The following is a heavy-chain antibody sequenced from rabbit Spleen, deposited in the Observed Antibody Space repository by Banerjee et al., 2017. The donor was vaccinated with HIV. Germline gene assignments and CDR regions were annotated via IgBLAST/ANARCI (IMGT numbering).Heavy chain of an antibody. D-gene: IGHD8-1*01. V-gene: IGHV1S40*01. J-gene: IGHJ6*01. CDR3: ARDAGTSFSTYGMDL. CDR2: IDTGSSGFT. CDR1: GVSFSGNSY. Sequence: QSLEESGGDLVKPGASLTLTCIASGVSFSGNSYMCWVRQAPGKGLEWIACIDTGSSGFTYFATWAKGRFTISKTSSTTVTLQMTSLTTADTATYFCARDAGTSFSTYGMDLWGQGTPVTVS.